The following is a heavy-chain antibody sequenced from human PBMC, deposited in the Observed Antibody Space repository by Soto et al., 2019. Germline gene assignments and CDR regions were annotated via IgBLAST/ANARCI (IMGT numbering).Heavy chain of an antibody. CDR2: IIPIFGTA. D-gene: IGHD6-6*01. J-gene: IGHJ4*02. CDR3: ASNARIEARPWYFDY. V-gene: IGHV1-69*06. Sequence: ASVKVSCKASGGTFSSYAISWVRQAPGQGLEWMGGIIPIFGTANYAQKFQGRVTITADKSTSTAYMELSSLRSEDTAVYYCASNARIEARPWYFDYWGQGTLVTVSS. CDR1: GGTFSSYA.